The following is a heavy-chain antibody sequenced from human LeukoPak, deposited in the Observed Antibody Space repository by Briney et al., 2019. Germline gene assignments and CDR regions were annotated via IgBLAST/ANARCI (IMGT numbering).Heavy chain of an antibody. J-gene: IGHJ6*02. V-gene: IGHV1-2*02. CDR1: GYTFTGYY. CDR3: ARAVLRSVYGMDV. CDR2: INPNSGGT. D-gene: IGHD3-10*02. Sequence: ASVKVSCKASGYTFTGYYMHWVRQAPGQGLEWMGWINPNSGGTNYAQKFQGRVTMTRDTSISTAYMELSRLRSDDTAVYYCARAVLRSVYGMDVWGQGTTVTVSS.